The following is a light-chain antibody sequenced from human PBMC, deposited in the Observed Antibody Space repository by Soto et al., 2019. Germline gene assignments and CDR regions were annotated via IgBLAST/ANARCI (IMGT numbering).Light chain of an antibody. CDR1: QGISSY. Sequence: AIRMTQSPSSLSASTGDRVTITCRASQGISSYLAWYQQKPGKAPKLLIYGASTLQSGVPSRFSGSGSGTDFTLTISCLQSEDFATYYCQQYYSYPSFGGGTKVEIK. J-gene: IGKJ4*01. CDR3: QQYYSYPS. V-gene: IGKV1-8*01. CDR2: GAS.